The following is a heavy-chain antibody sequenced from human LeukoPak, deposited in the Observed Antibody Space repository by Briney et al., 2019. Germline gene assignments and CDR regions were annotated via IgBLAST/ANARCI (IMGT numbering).Heavy chain of an antibody. V-gene: IGHV1-69*04. CDR2: IIPILGIA. CDR3: ARDVSPANYYDSSGYLLYP. D-gene: IGHD3-22*01. CDR1: GGTFSSYA. Sequence: ASVTVSCTASGGTFSSYAISWVRQAPGQGLEWMGRIIPILGIANYAQKFQGRVTITADKSTSTAYMELSSLRSEDTAVYYCARDVSPANYYDSSGYLLYPWGQGTLVTVSS. J-gene: IGHJ5*02.